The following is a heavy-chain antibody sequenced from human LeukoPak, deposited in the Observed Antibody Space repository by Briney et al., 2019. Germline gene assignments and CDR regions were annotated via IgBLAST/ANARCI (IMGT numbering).Heavy chain of an antibody. CDR3: ATERSGFLLHY. CDR2: ISWNSGNI. J-gene: IGHJ4*02. D-gene: IGHD3-3*01. CDR1: GFSFEDFA. Sequence: GRSLRLSCAASGFSFEDFAMHWVRQGPGKGLEWVSGISWNSGNIGYADSVKGRFSISRDNSRNILFLQMNSLRTEDTALYYCATERSGFLLHYWGQGTLVTVSS. V-gene: IGHV3-9*01.